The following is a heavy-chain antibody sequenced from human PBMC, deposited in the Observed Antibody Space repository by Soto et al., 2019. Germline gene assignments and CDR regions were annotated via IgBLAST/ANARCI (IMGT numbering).Heavy chain of an antibody. CDR2: IGTAGDT. CDR1: GFTFDDYA. D-gene: IGHD6-13*01. J-gene: IGHJ4*02. Sequence: GGSLRLSCAASGFTFDDYAMHWVRQAPGKGLEWVSSIGTAGDTYYAVSVKGRFTISRDNAKNSLSLQMNSLRAGDMAVYFCAKSQEIGTHFFDSWGQGTQVTVSS. CDR3: AKSQEIGTHFFDS. V-gene: IGHV3-13*01.